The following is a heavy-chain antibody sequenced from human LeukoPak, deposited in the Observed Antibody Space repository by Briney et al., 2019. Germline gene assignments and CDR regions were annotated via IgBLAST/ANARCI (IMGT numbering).Heavy chain of an antibody. D-gene: IGHD4-17*01. CDR3: ARALYGDYFPYFDY. CDR2: ISAYNGNT. CDR1: GYTFTSYG. Sequence: ASVKVSCKASGYTFTSYGISWVRQAPGQGLEWMGWISAYNGNTNYAQKLQGRVTMTTDTSTSTAYMELRSLRSEDMAVYYCARALYGDYFPYFDYWGQGTLVTVSS. V-gene: IGHV1-18*03. J-gene: IGHJ4*02.